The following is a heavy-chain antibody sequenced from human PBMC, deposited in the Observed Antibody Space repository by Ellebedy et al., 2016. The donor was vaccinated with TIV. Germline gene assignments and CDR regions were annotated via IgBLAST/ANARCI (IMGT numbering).Heavy chain of an antibody. CDR3: VRGWYSSGHCDVFAM. D-gene: IGHD6-19*01. Sequence: GGSLRLXCGGFGVTFSDSVMHWVRQDPGKGLDWVAGISVDGRAVHYPDSVKGRFTISRDNAQNTVYLQMNSLRLEDTAVYYCVRGWYSSGHCDVFAMWGQGTIVTVSS. V-gene: IGHV3-30*03. CDR1: GVTFSDSV. CDR2: ISVDGRAV. J-gene: IGHJ3*02.